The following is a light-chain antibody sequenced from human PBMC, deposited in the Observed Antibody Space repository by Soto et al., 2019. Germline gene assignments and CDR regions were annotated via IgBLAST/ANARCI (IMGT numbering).Light chain of an antibody. J-gene: IGLJ3*02. CDR3: SSYTSSSTQV. CDR1: SSDVGGYNY. V-gene: IGLV2-14*01. CDR2: EVS. Sequence: QSVLTQPASVSGSPGQSITISCTGTSSDVGGYNYVSWYQQHPGKAPKLMIYEVSNRPSGVSNHFSGSKSGNTASLTISGLQAEDEADYYCSSYTSSSTQVFGGGTKVTVL.